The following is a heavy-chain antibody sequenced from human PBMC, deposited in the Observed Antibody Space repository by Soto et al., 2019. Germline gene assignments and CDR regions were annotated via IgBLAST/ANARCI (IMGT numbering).Heavy chain of an antibody. CDR1: GFTVDDYA. J-gene: IGHJ4*02. V-gene: IGHV3-9*01. CDR2: ISWNSETI. Sequence: EVQLVESGGGLVQPGRSLRLSCAASGFTVDDYAMHWVRQAPGKGLEWVSGISWNSETIDYADSVKGRFTISRDNAKSSLFLQMNVLRPDDTVLYYGAKDKKWGGMTTIHYFDSWGQGTLVTVSS. D-gene: IGHD4-17*01. CDR3: AKDKKWGGMTTIHYFDS.